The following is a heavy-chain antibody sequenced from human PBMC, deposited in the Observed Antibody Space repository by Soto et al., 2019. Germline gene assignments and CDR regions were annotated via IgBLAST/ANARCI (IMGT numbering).Heavy chain of an antibody. CDR3: AKGLKSYEVASYYYYYGMDV. CDR1: GFTFSSYG. CDR2: ISYDGSNK. J-gene: IGHJ6*02. D-gene: IGHD5-12*01. Sequence: QVQLVEAGGGGVQPGRSLRLSCAASGFTFSSYGMHWVRQAPGKGLEWVAVISYDGSNKYYADSVKGRFTISRDNSKNTLYLQMNSLRAEDTAVYYCAKGLKSYEVASYYYYYGMDVWGQGTTVTVSS. V-gene: IGHV3-30*18.